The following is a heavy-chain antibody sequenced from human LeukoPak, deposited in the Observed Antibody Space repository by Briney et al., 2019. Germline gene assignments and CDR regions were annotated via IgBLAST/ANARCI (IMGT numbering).Heavy chain of an antibody. CDR1: GGSFSGYY. CDR3: ARGRRWLQSPFDY. Sequence: SETLSLTCAVYGGSFSGYYWSWIRQPPGKGLEWIGEINHSGSTNYNPSLKSRVTISVDTSKTQFSLKLSSVAAADTAVYYCARGRRWLQSPFDYWGQGTLVTVSS. V-gene: IGHV4-34*01. CDR2: INHSGST. D-gene: IGHD5-24*01. J-gene: IGHJ4*02.